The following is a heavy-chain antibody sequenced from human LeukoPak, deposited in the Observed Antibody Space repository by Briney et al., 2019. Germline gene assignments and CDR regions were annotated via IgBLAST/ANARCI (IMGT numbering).Heavy chain of an antibody. J-gene: IGHJ3*02. D-gene: IGHD3-10*01. Sequence: ASVKVSCKASGYTFTSYAMNWVRQAPGRGLEWMGWINTNTGNPTYAQGFTGRFVFSLDTSVSTAYLQISSLKAEDTAVYYCASLTIRSPSDDFDIWGQGTMVTVSS. CDR1: GYTFTSYA. V-gene: IGHV7-4-1*02. CDR3: ASLTIRSPSDDFDI. CDR2: INTNTGNP.